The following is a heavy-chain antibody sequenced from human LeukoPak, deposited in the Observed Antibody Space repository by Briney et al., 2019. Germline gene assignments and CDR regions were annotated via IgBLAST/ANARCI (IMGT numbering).Heavy chain of an antibody. J-gene: IGHJ4*02. CDR1: GFTFSSYE. Sequence: PGGSLRLSCAASGFTFSSYEMNWIPQAPGKGLEWVSYISSSGSTIYYADSVKGRFTISRDNAKNSLYLQMNSLRAEDTAVYYCARVDVSGYKLFDYWGQGTLATVSS. CDR3: ARVDVSGYKLFDY. V-gene: IGHV3-48*03. D-gene: IGHD3-22*01. CDR2: ISSSGSTI.